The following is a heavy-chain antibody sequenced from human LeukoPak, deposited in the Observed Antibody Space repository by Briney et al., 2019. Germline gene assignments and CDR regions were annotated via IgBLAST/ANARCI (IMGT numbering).Heavy chain of an antibody. CDR3: ARGSSGWFDP. Sequence: GGSLRLSCAASGFTFSSYWMHWVRQAPGKGLVWVSRIKSDGSITNYADSVKGRFTISRDNAKNTLYLQMNSLRVEDTAVYYCARGSSGWFDPWGQGTLVTVSS. CDR2: IKSDGSIT. V-gene: IGHV3-74*01. CDR1: GFTFSSYW. J-gene: IGHJ5*02. D-gene: IGHD6-19*01.